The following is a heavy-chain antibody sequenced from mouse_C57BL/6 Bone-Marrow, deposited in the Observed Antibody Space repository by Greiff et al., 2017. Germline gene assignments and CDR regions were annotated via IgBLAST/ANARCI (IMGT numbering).Heavy chain of an antibody. CDR2: IYPGGGYT. V-gene: IGHV1-63*01. CDR3: DWDLLWELPGWFAY. J-gene: IGHJ3*01. D-gene: IGHD2-1*01. Sequence: VQLQQSGAELVRPGTSVKMSCKASGYTFTNYWIGWAKQRPGHGLEWIGDIYPGGGYTNYNEKFKGKATLTADKSSSTAYMQFSSLTSEDSAIYYYDWDLLWELPGWFAYWGQGTLVTVSA. CDR1: GYTFTNYW.